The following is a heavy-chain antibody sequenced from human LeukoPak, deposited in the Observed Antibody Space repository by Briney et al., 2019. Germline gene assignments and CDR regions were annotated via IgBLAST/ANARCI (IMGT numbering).Heavy chain of an antibody. V-gene: IGHV3-33*01. CDR2: IWYDGSNK. J-gene: IGHJ4*02. Sequence: XGSLRLSCAASGFTFSSYGMHWVRQAPGKGLEWVAVIWYDGSNKYYADSVKGRFTISRDNSKNTLYLQMNSLRAEDTAVYYCARDYCGGDCYSDYWGQGTLVTVSS. CDR3: ARDYCGGDCYSDY. D-gene: IGHD2-21*02. CDR1: GFTFSSYG.